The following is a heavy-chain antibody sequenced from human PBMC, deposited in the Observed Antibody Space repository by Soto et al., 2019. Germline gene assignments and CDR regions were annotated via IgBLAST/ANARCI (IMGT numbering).Heavy chain of an antibody. D-gene: IGHD4-17*01. CDR1: GFTFSSYA. CDR3: AKDKGPPGTRDWYFDL. J-gene: IGHJ2*01. CDR2: ISSSGGST. V-gene: IGHV3-23*01. Sequence: EVQLLESGGGLVQPGESLRLSCAPSGFTFSSYAMSWVRQAPGKGLEWVSGISSSGGSTYYADSVKGRFTISRDNSKNTLYLLMNSLRVEDTAIYYCAKDKGPPGTRDWYFDLWGRGTLVTVSS.